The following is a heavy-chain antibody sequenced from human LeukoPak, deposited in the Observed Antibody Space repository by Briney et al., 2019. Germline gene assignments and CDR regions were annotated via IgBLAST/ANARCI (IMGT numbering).Heavy chain of an antibody. J-gene: IGHJ5*02. CDR1: GFTFSSYA. Sequence: QSWGSLRLSCAASGFTFSSYAMSWVRQAPGKGLEWVSVIYSGGSTYYADSVKGRFTISRDNSKNTLYLQMNSLRAEGTAVYYCARDFGAYPEFDPWGQGTLVTVSS. CDR2: IYSGGST. V-gene: IGHV3-66*01. D-gene: IGHD3-10*01. CDR3: ARDFGAYPEFDP.